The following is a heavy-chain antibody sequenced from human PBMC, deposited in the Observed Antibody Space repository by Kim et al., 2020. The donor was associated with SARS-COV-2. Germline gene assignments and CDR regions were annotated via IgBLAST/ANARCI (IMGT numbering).Heavy chain of an antibody. V-gene: IGHV5-51*01. J-gene: IGHJ4*02. D-gene: IGHD6-19*01. Sequence: SPSFQGQVTISADKSISTAYLQWSSLKASDTAMYYCARQHSSGWFPSPFDYWGQGTLVTVSS. CDR3: ARQHSSGWFPSPFDY.